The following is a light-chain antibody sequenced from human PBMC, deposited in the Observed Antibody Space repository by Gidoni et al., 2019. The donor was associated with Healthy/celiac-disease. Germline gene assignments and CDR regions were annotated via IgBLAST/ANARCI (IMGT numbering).Light chain of an antibody. CDR3: MQSIPLPLT. Sequence: DIVMTETPLARSVTPGQPASITCKSSQRLLQSDGKTYLYWYLPKPGQPPQRLIYAVSNRFSGVPHSFRGSGSGTDFTLTISRVEPEAVGVYYCMQSIPLPLTFGGGTKVEIK. CDR2: AVS. V-gene: IGKV2D-29*01. CDR1: QRLLQSDGKTY. J-gene: IGKJ4*01.